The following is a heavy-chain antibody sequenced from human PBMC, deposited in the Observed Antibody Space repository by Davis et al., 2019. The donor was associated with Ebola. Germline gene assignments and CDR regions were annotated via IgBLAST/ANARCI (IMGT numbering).Heavy chain of an antibody. Sequence: MPSETLSLTCIVSGGSINSNSYYWGWIRQPPGKGLEWIRSVYYTGSTYYNPSLKSRATISIDTSRNQFSLRVTSVTAADTAVYYCAREHSSGEQLYWGRGTLVTVSS. V-gene: IGHV4-39*02. CDR3: AREHSSGEQLY. CDR2: VYYTGST. CDR1: GGSINSNSYY. J-gene: IGHJ4*02. D-gene: IGHD3-22*01.